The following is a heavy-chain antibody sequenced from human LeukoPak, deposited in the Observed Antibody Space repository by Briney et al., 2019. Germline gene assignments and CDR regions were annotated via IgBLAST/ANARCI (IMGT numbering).Heavy chain of an antibody. J-gene: IGHJ4*02. Sequence: GASVKVSCKASGYTFTGYYMHWVRQAPGQGLEWMGRIIPILGIANYAQKFQGRVTITADKSTSTAYMELSSLRSEDTAVYYCARSARGLPYFDYWGQGTLVTVSS. CDR3: ARSARGLPYFDY. D-gene: IGHD2-21*02. V-gene: IGHV1-69*02. CDR2: IIPILGIA. CDR1: GYTFTGYY.